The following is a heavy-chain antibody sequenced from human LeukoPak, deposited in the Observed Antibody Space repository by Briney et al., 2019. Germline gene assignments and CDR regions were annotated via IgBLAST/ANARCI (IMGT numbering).Heavy chain of an antibody. CDR1: GGSISSYY. D-gene: IGHD3-3*01. J-gene: IGHJ5*02. CDR2: IYTSGST. CDR3: AREAGRQFLEWLSPFDP. V-gene: IGHV4-4*07. Sequence: PSETLSLTCTVSGGSISSYYWSWIRQPAGKGLEWIGRIYTSGSTNYNPSLKSRVTMSVDTSKNQFSLKLSSVTAADTAVYYCAREAGRQFLEWLSPFDPWGQGTLVTVSS.